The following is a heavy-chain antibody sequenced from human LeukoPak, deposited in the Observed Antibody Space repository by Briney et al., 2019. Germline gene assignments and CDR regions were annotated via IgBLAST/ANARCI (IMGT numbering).Heavy chain of an antibody. J-gene: IGHJ4*02. CDR1: GFTFSDYY. Sequence: GGSLRPSCAASGFTFSDYYMSWIRQAPGKGLEWVSYISSSGSTIYYADSVKGRFTISRDNAKNSLYLQMNSLRAEDTALYYCAKGPVAGTYYFDYWGQGTLVTVSS. D-gene: IGHD6-19*01. CDR2: ISSSGSTI. CDR3: AKGPVAGTYYFDY. V-gene: IGHV3-11*01.